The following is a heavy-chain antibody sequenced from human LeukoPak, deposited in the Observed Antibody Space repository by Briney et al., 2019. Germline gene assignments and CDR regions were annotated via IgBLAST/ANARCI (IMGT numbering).Heavy chain of an antibody. CDR3: ARQSTLAYCGGDCYFPFDL. J-gene: IGHJ2*01. V-gene: IGHV5-51*01. D-gene: IGHD2-21*02. CDR1: GYSFTSYW. CDR2: IYPGDSDT. Sequence: HGESLKISCKGSGYSFTSYWIGWVRQMPGKGLEWMGIIYPGDSDTRYSPSFQGQVTISADKSISTAYLQWSSLKASDTAMYYCARQSTLAYCGGDCYFPFDLWGRGTLVTVSS.